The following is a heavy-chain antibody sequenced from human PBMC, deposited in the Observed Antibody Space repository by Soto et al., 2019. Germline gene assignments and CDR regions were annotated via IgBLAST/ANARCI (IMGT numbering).Heavy chain of an antibody. CDR2: IIPIFGTA. V-gene: IGHV1-69*13. D-gene: IGHD6-13*01. Sequence: SVKVSCKASGGTFSSYAISWVRQAPGQGLEWMGGIIPIFGTANYAQKFQGRVTITADESTSTAYMELSGLRSEDTAVYYCARVAYSSSWSTNYGMDVWGQGTTVTVSS. CDR1: GGTFSSYA. CDR3: ARVAYSSSWSTNYGMDV. J-gene: IGHJ6*02.